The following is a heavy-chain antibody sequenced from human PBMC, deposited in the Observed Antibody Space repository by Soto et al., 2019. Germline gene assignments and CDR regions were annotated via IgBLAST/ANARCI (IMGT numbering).Heavy chain of an antibody. CDR2: IYSGGST. Sequence: GGPLRLPCIASGVTDSSNYMSWVRQDPGEGPDWVSVIYSGGSTYYADSVKGRFTISRDNSKNTLYLQMTSLRAEDKAVYYCARLKLGNGDAFDIWGLGTVVTVS. CDR3: ARLKLGNGDAFDI. J-gene: IGHJ3*02. D-gene: IGHD7-27*01. CDR1: GVTDSSNY. V-gene: IGHV3-53*01.